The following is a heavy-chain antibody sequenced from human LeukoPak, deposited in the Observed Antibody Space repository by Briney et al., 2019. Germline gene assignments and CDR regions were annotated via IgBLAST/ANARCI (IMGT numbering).Heavy chain of an antibody. CDR2: ICHSGST. Sequence: SETLSLTCTVSGGSISGYYWSWIRQPPGKGLEWIGYICHSGSTNYNPSLKSRVTISVDTSKNQFSLKLSSVTAADTAVYYCVRHLKYYYYGMDVWGQGTTVTVSS. J-gene: IGHJ6*02. CDR3: VRHLKYYYYGMDV. V-gene: IGHV4-59*08. CDR1: GGSISGYY.